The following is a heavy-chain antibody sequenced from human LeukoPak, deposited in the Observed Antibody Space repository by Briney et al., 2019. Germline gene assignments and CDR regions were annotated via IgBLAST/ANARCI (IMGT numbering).Heavy chain of an antibody. CDR3: ATFSITAPWFDP. D-gene: IGHD6-6*01. CDR2: ISDSGGST. V-gene: IGHV3-23*01. Sequence: GGSLRLSCAVSGFTFSTYAMSWVRQAPGKGLEWVSGISDSGGSTYYADSVKGRFTISRDNSKDTLYLLMNSLRAEDTAVYYCATFSITAPWFDPWGQGTLVTASS. CDR1: GFTFSTYA. J-gene: IGHJ5*02.